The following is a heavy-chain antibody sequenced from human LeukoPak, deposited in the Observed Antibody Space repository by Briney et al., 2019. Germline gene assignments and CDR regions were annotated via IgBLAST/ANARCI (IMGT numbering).Heavy chain of an antibody. CDR3: AKGRIAAAGTGYYYYGMDV. Sequence: GGSLRLSCAASGFTFSSYWMHWVRQAPGKGLVWVSDISGDGSSTRYADSVKGRFTISRDNAKNTLYLQMNSLRAEDTAVYYCAKGRIAAAGTGYYYYGMDVWGKGTTVTVSS. CDR2: ISGDGSST. D-gene: IGHD6-13*01. V-gene: IGHV3-74*01. J-gene: IGHJ6*04. CDR1: GFTFSSYW.